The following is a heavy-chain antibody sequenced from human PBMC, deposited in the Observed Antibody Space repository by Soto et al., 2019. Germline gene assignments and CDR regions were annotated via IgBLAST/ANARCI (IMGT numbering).Heavy chain of an antibody. D-gene: IGHD1-1*01. V-gene: IGHV4-34*01. CDR2: MSNIGGT. CDR1: GGFVSSGSYY. Sequence: QVQLQQWGAGLLKPSETLSLTCAVYGGFVSSGSYYWSWIRQPPGKGLEWIGEMSNIGGTHFNPSLKSRVTISVDTSKNQFSLKMSSVTAADTALYYCARVERGTATTVVDAFDIWGPGTMVTVSS. CDR3: ARVERGTATTVVDAFDI. J-gene: IGHJ3*02.